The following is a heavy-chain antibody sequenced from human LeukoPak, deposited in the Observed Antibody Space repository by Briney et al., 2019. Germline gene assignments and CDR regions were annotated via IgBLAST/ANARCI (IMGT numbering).Heavy chain of an antibody. Sequence: SVKVSCKASGGTFSSYAISWVRQAPGQGLEWMGGNIPIFGTANYAQKFQGRVTITTDESTSTAYMELSSLRSEDTAVYYCARELGSCSGGSCPGYFDYWGQGTLVTVSS. CDR1: GGTFSSYA. D-gene: IGHD2-15*01. CDR2: NIPIFGTA. J-gene: IGHJ4*02. V-gene: IGHV1-69*05. CDR3: ARELGSCSGGSCPGYFDY.